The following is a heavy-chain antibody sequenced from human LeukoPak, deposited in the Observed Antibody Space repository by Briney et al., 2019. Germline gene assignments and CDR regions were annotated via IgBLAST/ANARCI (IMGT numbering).Heavy chain of an antibody. CDR3: ARDRVGGYTYGGNWFDP. Sequence: ASVKVSCKASGYTFTSYGISWVRQAPGQGLESMGWISPYNGNTNYAQKFQGRVTMTTDTSTSTAYMELRSLRSDDTAVYYCARDRVGGYTYGGNWFDPWGQGTLVTVSS. J-gene: IGHJ5*02. D-gene: IGHD5-18*01. V-gene: IGHV1-18*01. CDR2: ISPYNGNT. CDR1: GYTFTSYG.